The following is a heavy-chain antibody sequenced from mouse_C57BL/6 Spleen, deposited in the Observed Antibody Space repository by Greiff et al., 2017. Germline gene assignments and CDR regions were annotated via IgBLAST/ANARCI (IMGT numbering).Heavy chain of an antibody. J-gene: IGHJ3*01. D-gene: IGHD1-1*01. V-gene: IGHV5-9*01. CDR2: ISGGGGNT. CDR1: GFTFSSYT. Sequence: EVKVVESGGGLVKPGGSLKLSCAASGFTFSSYTMSWVRQTPEKRLEWVATISGGGGNTYYPDSVKGRFTISRDNAKNTLYLQMSSLRSEDTALYYCARSYYGSSYVFAYWGQGTLVTVSA. CDR3: ARSYYGSSYVFAY.